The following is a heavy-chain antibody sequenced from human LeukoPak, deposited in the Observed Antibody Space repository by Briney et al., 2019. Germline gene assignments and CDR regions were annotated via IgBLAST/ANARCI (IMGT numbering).Heavy chain of an antibody. CDR3: ARDYYDGSDYYFSTFDY. CDR1: GFTFSDYY. Sequence: GGSLRLSCAASGFTFSDYYMSWIRQAPGKGLEWVSYISSSSTTIYYADSVKGRFTISRDNAKKSLYLQMNSLRDEDTAVYYCARDYYDGSDYYFSTFDYWGQGTLVTVSS. CDR2: ISSSSTTI. V-gene: IGHV3-11*04. D-gene: IGHD3-22*01. J-gene: IGHJ4*02.